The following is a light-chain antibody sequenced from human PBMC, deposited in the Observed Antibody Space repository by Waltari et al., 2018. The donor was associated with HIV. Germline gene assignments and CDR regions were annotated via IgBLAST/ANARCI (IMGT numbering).Light chain of an antibody. CDR3: CSYAGSSTLEV. CDR2: EGS. Sequence: QSALTQPASVSGSPGQSLPIPCTGTSSDVGSYNLFSWYQQHPGKAPKLMIYEGSKRPSGVSNRFSGSKSGNTASLTISGLQAEDEADYYCCSYAGSSTLEVFGGGTKLTVL. CDR1: SSDVGSYNL. V-gene: IGLV2-23*01. J-gene: IGLJ2*01.